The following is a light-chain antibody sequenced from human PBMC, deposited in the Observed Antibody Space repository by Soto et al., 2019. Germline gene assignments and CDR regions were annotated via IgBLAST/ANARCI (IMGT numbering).Light chain of an antibody. Sequence: EIVFTQSPATLSLSPGERATLSCRASQSVSSHLAWYQQKPGQAPRLLIYDASNRANGIPARFSGSGSGTDFTLTISSLEPEDFAVYYCQQRSNWPRITFGQGTRLENK. J-gene: IGKJ5*01. CDR3: QQRSNWPRIT. CDR1: QSVSSH. V-gene: IGKV3-11*01. CDR2: DAS.